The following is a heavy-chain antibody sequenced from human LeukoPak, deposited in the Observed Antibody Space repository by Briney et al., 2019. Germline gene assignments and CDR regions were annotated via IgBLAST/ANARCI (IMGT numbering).Heavy chain of an antibody. Sequence: KPSDTLSLTCAVSGYSICSSNWWGWIRQPPGKGLEWIGYIYYSGSTYYNPSLKSRVTMSVDTSKNQFSLKLSSVTAVDTAVYYCATGDYYDSSGYYFGEKPNSPVQHWGQGTLVTVSS. V-gene: IGHV4-28*01. CDR3: ATGDYYDSSGYYFGEKPNSPVQH. D-gene: IGHD3-22*01. CDR2: IYYSGST. CDR1: GYSICSSNW. J-gene: IGHJ1*01.